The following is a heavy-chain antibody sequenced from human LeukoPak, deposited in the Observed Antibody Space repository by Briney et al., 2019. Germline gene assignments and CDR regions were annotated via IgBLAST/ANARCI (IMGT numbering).Heavy chain of an antibody. Sequence: PSETLSLTCVVSGGSISSGGYSWSWIRQPPGKGLGWIGYIFHTGSTFYNPSLKSRITISGDRSKNQFSLKLSSVTAADTAVYYCARGRDSYGSGTYYFEYWGQGTLVTVSS. CDR1: GGSISSGGYS. D-gene: IGHD3-10*01. V-gene: IGHV4-30-2*01. CDR2: IFHTGST. J-gene: IGHJ4*02. CDR3: ARGRDSYGSGTYYFEY.